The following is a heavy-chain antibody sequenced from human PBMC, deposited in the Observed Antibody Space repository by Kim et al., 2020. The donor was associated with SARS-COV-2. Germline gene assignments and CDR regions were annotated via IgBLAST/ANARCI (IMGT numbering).Heavy chain of an antibody. J-gene: IGHJ6*02. V-gene: IGHV4-61*06. CDR3: ARRGGMDG. CDR2: SGNT. Sequence: SGNTNYNPSLQSRDTISINTSKDQFSLELSLLTAADTAVYYCARRGGMDGWGQGTTVTVSS.